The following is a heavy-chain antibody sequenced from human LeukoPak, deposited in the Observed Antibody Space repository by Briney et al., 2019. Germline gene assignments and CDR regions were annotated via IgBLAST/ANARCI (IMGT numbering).Heavy chain of an antibody. V-gene: IGHV1-46*01. CDR3: ARARGYSGYHPVDY. CDR1: GYTFTNYF. CDR2: INPHDGST. D-gene: IGHD5-12*01. J-gene: IGHJ4*02. Sequence: ASMKISCKASGYTFTNYFMHWVRQAPGQGLEWMGTINPHDGSTNYAQNFQGRVTMTRDTSTSTFHMELSSLRSEDTALYFCARARGYSGYHPVDYWGQGTLVTVSS.